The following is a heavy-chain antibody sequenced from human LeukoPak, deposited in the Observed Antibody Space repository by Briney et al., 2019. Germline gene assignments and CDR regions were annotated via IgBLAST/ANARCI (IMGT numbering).Heavy chain of an antibody. CDR3: ARGAPVDV. V-gene: IGHV3-48*01. J-gene: IGHJ6*02. CDR2: ISSGSGTI. CDR1: GFTFSSYG. Sequence: GGSLRLSCAASGFTFSSYGMNWVRQAPGKGLEWLSYISSGSGTIYYADSLKGRFTISRDNAKNSLYLQMNSLRAEDTAVYYCARGAPVDVWGQGTTVTVSS.